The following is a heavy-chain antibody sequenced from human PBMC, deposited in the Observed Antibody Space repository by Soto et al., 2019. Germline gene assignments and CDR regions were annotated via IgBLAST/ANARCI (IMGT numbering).Heavy chain of an antibody. Sequence: SETLSLTCAVYGGSFSDYYWSWIRQPPGKGLEWIGEINHSGSTNYNPSLKSRVTISVDTSKNQFSLKLSSVTAADTAVYYCARGTNYWIVVVHAPDYYGMDVWGPGIKVTVSS. J-gene: IGHJ6*02. CDR3: ARGTNYWIVVVHAPDYYGMDV. V-gene: IGHV4-34*01. CDR2: INHSGST. CDR1: GGSFSDYY. D-gene: IGHD3-22*01.